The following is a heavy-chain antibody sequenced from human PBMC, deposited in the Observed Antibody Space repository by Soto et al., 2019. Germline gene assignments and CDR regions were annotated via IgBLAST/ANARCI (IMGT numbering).Heavy chain of an antibody. CDR1: GGSISSYY. V-gene: IGHV4-59*01. CDR2: IYYSGST. D-gene: IGHD4-4*01. J-gene: IGHJ4*02. CDR3: ARSNYSPYYFDY. Sequence: PSETLSLTCTVSGGSISSYYWSWIRQPPGKGLEWIGYIYYSGSTNYNPSLKSRVTISVDTSKNQFSLKLSSVTAADTAVYYCARSNYSPYYFDYWGQGALVTVSS.